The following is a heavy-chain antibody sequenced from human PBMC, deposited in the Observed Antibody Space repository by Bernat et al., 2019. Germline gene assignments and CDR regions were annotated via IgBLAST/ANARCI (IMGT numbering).Heavy chain of an antibody. CDR3: ARDPQYSSSPCFDY. CDR2: IWYDGSNK. J-gene: IGHJ4*02. CDR1: GFTFSSYG. V-gene: IGHV3-33*01. Sequence: QVQLVESGGGVVQPGRSLRLSCAASGFTFSSYGMHWGRQAPGKGLEWVAVIWYDGSNKYYADSVKGRFTISRDNSKNTLYLQMNSLRAEDTAVYYCARDPQYSSSPCFDYWGQGTLVTVSS. D-gene: IGHD6-6*01.